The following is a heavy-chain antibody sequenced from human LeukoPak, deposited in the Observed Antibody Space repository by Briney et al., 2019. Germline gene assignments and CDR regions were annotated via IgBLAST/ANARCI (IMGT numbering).Heavy chain of an antibody. CDR3: ASDSGYSYGFDY. CDR2: IWYDGSNK. V-gene: IGHV3-33*08. J-gene: IGHJ4*02. CDR1: GFTFSSYA. Sequence: GGSLRLSCAASGFTFSSYAMHWVRQAPGKGLEWVAVIWYDGSNKYYADSVKGRFTISRDNSKNTLYLQMNSLRAEDTAVYYCASDSGYSYGFDYWGQGTLVTVSS. D-gene: IGHD5-18*01.